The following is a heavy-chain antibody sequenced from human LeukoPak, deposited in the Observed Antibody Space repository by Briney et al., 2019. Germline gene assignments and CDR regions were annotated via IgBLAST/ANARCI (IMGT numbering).Heavy chain of an antibody. CDR3: ASNFLTYYDILTGYPYAFDI. J-gene: IGHJ3*02. D-gene: IGHD3-9*01. Sequence: PGGSLRLSCAASGFTFSSYSMNWVRQAPGKGLEWVSSISSSSSYIYYADSVKGRFTISRNNAKNSLYLQMNSLRAEDTAVYYCASNFLTYYDILTGYPYAFDIWGQGTMVTVSS. V-gene: IGHV3-21*01. CDR2: ISSSSSYI. CDR1: GFTFSSYS.